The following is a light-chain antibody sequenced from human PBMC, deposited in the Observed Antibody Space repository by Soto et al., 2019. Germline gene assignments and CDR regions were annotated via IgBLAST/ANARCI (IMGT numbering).Light chain of an antibody. CDR3: QQRTDYRPLT. Sequence: EVVLTQSPATLSLSPGERATLSCRASQSVSSYVAWYHQKPGHAPMLLIFYASIIVPAIPSRFSGSGSGTDLNITISSIEHADFVVYYCQQRTDYRPLTFGQGTKVDIK. CDR2: YAS. V-gene: IGKV3-11*01. J-gene: IGKJ1*01. CDR1: QSVSSY.